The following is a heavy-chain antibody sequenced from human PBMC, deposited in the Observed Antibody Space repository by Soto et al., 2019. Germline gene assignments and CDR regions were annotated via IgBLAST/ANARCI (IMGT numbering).Heavy chain of an antibody. J-gene: IGHJ4*02. CDR2: ISSSSRAI. CDR3: ARVPLTCGGDCYIADY. CDR1: GFTFSTYN. Sequence: EVQLVESGGGLVQPGGSLRLSCAASGFTFSTYNMNWVRQAPGKGLEWVSYISSSSRAIYYADSVKGRFTISRDNANNSLYLQMNSLRDEDTAVYYCARVPLTCGGDCYIADYWGQGTLVTVSS. V-gene: IGHV3-48*02. D-gene: IGHD2-21*02.